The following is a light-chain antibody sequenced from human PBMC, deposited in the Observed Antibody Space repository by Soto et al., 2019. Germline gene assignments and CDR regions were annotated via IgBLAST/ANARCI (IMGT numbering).Light chain of an antibody. Sequence: EIVLTQSPGTLSLSPGERATLSCRASQSVGTNLAWYQQRPGQAPRLLVYGASTRASGIPPRFSGSGSGTDFTLTISSLQSEDFAVYYCQQLNYWPRITFGQGARLEIK. J-gene: IGKJ5*01. CDR2: GAS. CDR3: QQLNYWPRIT. V-gene: IGKV3-15*01. CDR1: QSVGTN.